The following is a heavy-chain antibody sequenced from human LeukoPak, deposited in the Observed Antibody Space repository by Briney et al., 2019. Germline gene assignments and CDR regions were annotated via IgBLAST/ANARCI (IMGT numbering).Heavy chain of an antibody. CDR3: ASDQYYXDSXGXXXXXAGY. CDR2: ISYDGSNK. Sequence: GGSLRLSCAASGFTFSSYAMHWVRQAPGKGLEWVAVISYDGSNKYYADSVKGRFTISRDNSKNTLYLQMNSLRAEDTAVYYCASDQYYXDSXGXXXXXAGYXGXGXLVTVS. D-gene: IGHD3-22*01. J-gene: IGHJ4*02. V-gene: IGHV3-30-3*01. CDR1: GFTFSSYA.